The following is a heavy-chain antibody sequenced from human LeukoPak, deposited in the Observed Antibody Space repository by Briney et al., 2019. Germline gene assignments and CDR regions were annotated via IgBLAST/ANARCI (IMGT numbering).Heavy chain of an antibody. J-gene: IGHJ6*02. CDR2: ISSSSSYL. CDR3: AREDVVVAAMLYYYYGMDV. CDR1: GFTFSSYS. Sequence: GGSLRLSCAASGFTFSSYSMNWVRQAPGKGLEWVSSISSSSSYLYYADSVKGRFTISRDNAKNSLYLQMNSLRAEDTAVYYCAREDVVVAAMLYYYYGMDVWGQGTTVTVSS. V-gene: IGHV3-21*01. D-gene: IGHD2-15*01.